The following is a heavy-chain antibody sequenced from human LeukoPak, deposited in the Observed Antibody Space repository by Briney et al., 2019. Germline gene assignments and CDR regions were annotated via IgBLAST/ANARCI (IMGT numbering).Heavy chain of an antibody. J-gene: IGHJ4*02. V-gene: IGHV4-34*01. D-gene: IGHD3-22*01. CDR3: ARHEQTHYYDSSGPIDY. Sequence: SETLSLTCAVYGGSFSGYYWSWIRQPPGKGLEWIGEINHSGSTNYNPSLKSRVTISVDTSKNQFSLKLSSVTAADTAVYYCARHEQTHYYDSSGPIDYWGQGTLVTVS. CDR1: GGSFSGYY. CDR2: INHSGST.